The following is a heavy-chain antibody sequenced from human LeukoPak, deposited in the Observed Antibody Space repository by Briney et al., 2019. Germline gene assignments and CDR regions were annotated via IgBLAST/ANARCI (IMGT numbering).Heavy chain of an antibody. CDR3: ARGRAGNWNYFPFDY. CDR1: GGSFSGYY. J-gene: IGHJ4*02. V-gene: IGHV4-34*01. Sequence: SETLSLTCAVYGGSFSGYYWSWIRQPPGKRLEWIGEINHSGSTNYNPSLKSRVTISVDTSKNQFSLKLSSVTAADTAVYYCARGRAGNWNYFPFDYWGQGTLVTVSS. CDR2: INHSGST. D-gene: IGHD1-7*01.